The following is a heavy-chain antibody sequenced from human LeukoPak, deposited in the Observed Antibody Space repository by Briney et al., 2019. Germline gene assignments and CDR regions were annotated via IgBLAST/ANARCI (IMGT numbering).Heavy chain of an antibody. CDR2: ISAYNSNT. V-gene: IGHV1-18*01. Sequence: ASVKVSCKASGYTFTSYGISWVRQAPGQGLEWMGWISAYNSNTNYAQKLQGRVTMTTDTSTSTAYMELRSLRSDNTAVYYCARVSSSSWYAAFDIWGQGTMVTVSS. CDR3: ARVSSSSWYAAFDI. J-gene: IGHJ3*02. CDR1: GYTFTSYG. D-gene: IGHD6-13*01.